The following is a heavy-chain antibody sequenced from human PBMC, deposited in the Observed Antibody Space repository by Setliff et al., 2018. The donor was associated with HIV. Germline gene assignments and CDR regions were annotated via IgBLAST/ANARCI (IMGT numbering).Heavy chain of an antibody. CDR3: AGHRRSGGWFYNWFDP. J-gene: IGHJ5*02. V-gene: IGHV4-39*01. D-gene: IGHD6-19*01. CDR2: IYYSGTT. CDR1: GGSISSSSYY. Sequence: KASETLSLTCTVSGGSISSSSYYWGWIRQPPGKGLEWIGSIYYSGTTYYNPSLKSRVTNTADTSKNQFSLKLTSVTAADTAVYYCAGHRRSGGWFYNWFDPWGQGTLVTVS.